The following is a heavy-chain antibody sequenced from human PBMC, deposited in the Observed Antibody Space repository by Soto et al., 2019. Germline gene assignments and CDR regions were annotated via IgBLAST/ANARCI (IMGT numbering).Heavy chain of an antibody. CDR3: ARGIYYGSGSDYHFDY. V-gene: IGHV4-59*08. D-gene: IGHD3-10*01. CDR2: IYYSGST. Sequence: QVQLQESGPGLVKPSETLSLTCTVSGGSISSYYWSWIRQPPGKGLEWIGYIYYSGSTNYNPSLKIRVTISVDTSKNQCSLKLSSVTAADTAVYYCARGIYYGSGSDYHFDYWGQGTLVTVSS. CDR1: GGSISSYY. J-gene: IGHJ4*02.